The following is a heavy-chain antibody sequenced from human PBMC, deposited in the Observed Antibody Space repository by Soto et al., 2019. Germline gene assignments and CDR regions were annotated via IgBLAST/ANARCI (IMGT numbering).Heavy chain of an antibody. Sequence: QVQLQESGPGLVKPSQTLSLTCTVSGGSITSGGYYWTWIRQHPGKGLEWIGYSYHSGSTYYNSFLKSRVTISVDTSKNQFSLKLSSVTAADTAVYYCAPYGSGSYIRKGGNWFDPWGQGTLVTVSS. CDR2: SYHSGST. CDR1: GGSITSGGYY. CDR3: APYGSGSYIRKGGNWFDP. J-gene: IGHJ5*02. V-gene: IGHV4-31*03. D-gene: IGHD3-10*01.